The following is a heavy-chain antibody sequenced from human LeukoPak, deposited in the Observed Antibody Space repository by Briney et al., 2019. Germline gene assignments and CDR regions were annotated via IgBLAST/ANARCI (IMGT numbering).Heavy chain of an antibody. J-gene: IGHJ4*02. CDR3: AREGGFFRPLDY. V-gene: IGHV4-4*02. Sequence: SETLSLTCGVSGGSVTSTNWWTWVRQPPAKGLEWIGEVHLDGRTNYNPSLKSRLTISVDLSENHISLKLTSVTAADTAVYYCAREGGFFRPLDYSGQGTLVTVSS. CDR1: GGSVTSTNW. CDR2: VHLDGRT. D-gene: IGHD3-3*01.